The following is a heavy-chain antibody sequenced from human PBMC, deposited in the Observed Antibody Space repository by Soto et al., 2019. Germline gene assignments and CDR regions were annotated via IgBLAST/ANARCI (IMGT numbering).Heavy chain of an antibody. V-gene: IGHV1-69*01. CDR1: GGTISSYA. CDR3: ARLNYCSGGSCYSL. Sequence: QVQLVQSGAEMKKPGSSVKVSCKASGGTISSYAISWVRRAPGQGLEWMGGIIPIFGTANYAQKFQGRVTITADESTSTAYMELSSLRSEDTAVYYCARLNYCSGGSCYSLWGQGTLVTVSS. CDR2: IIPIFGTA. D-gene: IGHD2-15*01. J-gene: IGHJ4*02.